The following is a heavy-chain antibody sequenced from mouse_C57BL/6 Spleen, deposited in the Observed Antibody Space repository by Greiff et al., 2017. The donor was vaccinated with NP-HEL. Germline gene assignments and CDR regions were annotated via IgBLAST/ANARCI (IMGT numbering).Heavy chain of an antibody. D-gene: IGHD1-1*02. CDR1: GYTFTSYW. J-gene: IGHJ4*01. Sequence: QVQLQQPGAELVRPGTSVKLSCKASGYTFTSYWMHWVKQRPGQGLEWIGVIDPSDSYTNYNQKFKGKATLTVDTSSSTAYMQLSSLTSEDSAVYYCVRGWLRDAMDYWGQGTSVTVSS. V-gene: IGHV1-59*01. CDR3: VRGWLRDAMDY. CDR2: IDPSDSYT.